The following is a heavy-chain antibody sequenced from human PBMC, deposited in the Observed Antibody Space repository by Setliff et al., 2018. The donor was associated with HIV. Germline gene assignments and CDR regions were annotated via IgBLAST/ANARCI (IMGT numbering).Heavy chain of an antibody. CDR3: ARAHFLVAMTRNWFDP. Sequence: GASVKVSCKASGYTFTDLYIHWVRQAPGQGLEWIGRINPKSGVADYLKKFQGRVTMTTDTSTNTAHMELIRPRFDDTAVYYCARAHFLVAMTRNWFDPWGQGTLVTVSS. V-gene: IGHV1-2*06. CDR1: GYTFTDLY. CDR2: INPKSGVA. D-gene: IGHD5-12*01. J-gene: IGHJ5*02.